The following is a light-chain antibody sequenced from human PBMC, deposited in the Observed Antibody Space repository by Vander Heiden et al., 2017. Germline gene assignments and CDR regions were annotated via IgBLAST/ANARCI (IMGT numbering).Light chain of an antibody. J-gene: IGKJ1*01. Sequence: DMQMTETPSSLSASVGDRVTITCRASQSIRSYLYWYQQKPGKAPKLLIFAASSFQRGVPSTFTGSGSGTDFTLTISGLHPEDFATYSSQQSDSTPRTFGQGTKVEIK. V-gene: IGKV1-39*01. CDR1: QSIRSY. CDR2: AAS. CDR3: QQSDSTPRT.